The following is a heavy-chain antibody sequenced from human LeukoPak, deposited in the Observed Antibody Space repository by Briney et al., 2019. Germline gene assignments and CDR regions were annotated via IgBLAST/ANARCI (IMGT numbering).Heavy chain of an antibody. CDR2: IYYSGST. CDR3: ARASGAYCSGGSCYLGFDY. CDR1: GGSISSSSYY. V-gene: IGHV4-61*05. D-gene: IGHD2-15*01. J-gene: IGHJ4*02. Sequence: SETLSLTCTVSGGSISSSSYYWGWIRQPPGKGLERIGYIYYSGSTNYNPSLKSRVTISVDTSKNQFSLKLSSVTAADTAVYYCARASGAYCSGGSCYLGFDYWGQGTLVTVSS.